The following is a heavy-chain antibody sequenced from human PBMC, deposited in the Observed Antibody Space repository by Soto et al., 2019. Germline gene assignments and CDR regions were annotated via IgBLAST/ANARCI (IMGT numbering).Heavy chain of an antibody. CDR2: ISAYNGNT. V-gene: IGHV1-18*01. D-gene: IGHD3-3*01. J-gene: IGHJ5*02. CDR3: ARALYDFWSGYHGAGQLRFDP. CDR1: GYTFTSYG. Sequence: QVQLVQSGAEVKKPGASVKVSCKASGYTFTSYGISWVRQAPGQGLEWMGWISAYNGNTNYAQKLQGRVTMTTDTSTSIAYMELRSLRSDDTAVYYCARALYDFWSGYHGAGQLRFDPWGQGTLVTVSS.